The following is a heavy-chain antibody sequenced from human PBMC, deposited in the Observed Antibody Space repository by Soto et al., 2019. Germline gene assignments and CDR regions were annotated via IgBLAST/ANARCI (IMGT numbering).Heavy chain of an antibody. V-gene: IGHV3-23*01. D-gene: IGHD1-20*01. CDR1: GFTFYSYA. CDR2: IGSVGGDT. CDR3: VKDRMAYNSVWDPFDI. Sequence: EVQLLESGGGLVQPGGSLRLSCAASGFTFYSYAMSWVRQAPGKGLEWVSTIGSVGGDTYYEDSVKGRFTISRYDSKNTMLLQINSLRAEDTDVYYCVKDRMAYNSVWDPFDIWGQGTMVNVSS. J-gene: IGHJ3*02.